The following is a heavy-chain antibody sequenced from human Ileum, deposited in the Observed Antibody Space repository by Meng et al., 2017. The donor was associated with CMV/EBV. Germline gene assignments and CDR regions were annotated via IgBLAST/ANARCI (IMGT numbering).Heavy chain of an antibody. Sequence: AASGFTVSGYGMHWVSQVPGKGLVWVARIDTGGSRTDYADSAKGRFTISRDNVKNTLYLQMNSLRAEDTAVYYCARDLGGGSGYWGQGTLVTVSS. J-gene: IGHJ4*02. CDR2: IDTGGSRT. CDR3: ARDLGGGSGY. V-gene: IGHV3-74*01. CDR1: GFTVSGYG. D-gene: IGHD3-16*01.